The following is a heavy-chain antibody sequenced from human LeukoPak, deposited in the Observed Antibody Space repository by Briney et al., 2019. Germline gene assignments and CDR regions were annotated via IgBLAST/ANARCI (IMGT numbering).Heavy chain of an antibody. CDR1: GYTFTDYF. CDR2: IYPSSGDT. Sequence: GASVKVSCVASGYTFTDYFLHWLRQAPGQGLEWMGWIYPSSGDTEYARRFQGRVTMTRETSIGTSYMEVTRLTSDERVVYYWAREVWDYEDWGQGTLVTVSS. V-gene: IGHV1-2*02. D-gene: IGHD3-16*01. CDR3: AREVWDYED. J-gene: IGHJ4*02.